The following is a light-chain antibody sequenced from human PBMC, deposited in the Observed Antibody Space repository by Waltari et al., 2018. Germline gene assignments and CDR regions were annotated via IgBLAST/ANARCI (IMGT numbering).Light chain of an antibody. V-gene: IGLV1-47*01. J-gene: IGLJ2*01. CDR3: ATWDDRLTAV. Sequence: QSILTQPPSASGTPGRTVTISCSGSNSNVGANSVCWYQQLPGTAPKRLIFGNSQRPSGVPDRFSGSKSGTSASLAIRGLRSEDEADYYCATWDDRLTAVFGGGTKLTVL. CDR2: GNS. CDR1: NSNVGANS.